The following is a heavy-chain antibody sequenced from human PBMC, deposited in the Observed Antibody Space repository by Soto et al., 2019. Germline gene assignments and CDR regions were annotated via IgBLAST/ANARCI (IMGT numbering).Heavy chain of an antibody. CDR3: ARGDYDVIHDY. J-gene: IGHJ4*02. D-gene: IGHD3-10*02. CDR1: GYTFTSYA. V-gene: IGHV1-3*01. CDR2: INAGNGNT. Sequence: QVQLVQSGAEVKKPGASVKVSCKASGYTFTSYAMHWVRQAPGQRLEWMGWINAGNGNTKYSQKFQGRVTITRDTSASTAYMEVSSVRSEDTAVYYCARGDYDVIHDYWGQGTLVTVSS.